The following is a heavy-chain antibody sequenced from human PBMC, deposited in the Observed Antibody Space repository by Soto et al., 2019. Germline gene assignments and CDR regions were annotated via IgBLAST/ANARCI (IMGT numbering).Heavy chain of an antibody. CDR3: AKGYSSGWYPGAFDI. D-gene: IGHD6-19*01. CDR2: ISWNSGSI. V-gene: IGHV3-9*01. J-gene: IGHJ3*02. Sequence: GGSLRLSCAASGFTFDDYAMHWVRQAPGKGLEWVSGISWNSGSIGYADSVKGRFTISRDNAKNSLYLQMNSLRAEDTALYYCAKGYSSGWYPGAFDIWGQGTMVTVSS. CDR1: GFTFDDYA.